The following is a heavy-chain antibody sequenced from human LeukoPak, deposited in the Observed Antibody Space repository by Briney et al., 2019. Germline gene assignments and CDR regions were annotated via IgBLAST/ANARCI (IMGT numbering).Heavy chain of an antibody. CDR3: ARDRAFYYGSGSYTPPYYYGMDV. Sequence: SETLSLTCAVYGGSFSGYYWSWIRQHPGKGLEWIGYIYYSGSTYYNPSLKSRVTISVDTSKNQFSLKLSSVTAADTAVYYCARDRAFYYGSGSYTPPYYYGMDVWGQGTTVTVSS. CDR1: GGSFSGYY. D-gene: IGHD3-10*01. V-gene: IGHV4-31*11. CDR2: IYYSGST. J-gene: IGHJ6*02.